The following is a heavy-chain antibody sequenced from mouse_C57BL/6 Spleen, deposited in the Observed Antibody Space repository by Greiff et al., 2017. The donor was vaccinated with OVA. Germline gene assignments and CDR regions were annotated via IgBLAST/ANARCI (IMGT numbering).Heavy chain of an antibody. J-gene: IGHJ1*03. V-gene: IGHV5-6*02. CDR1: GFTFSSYG. D-gene: IGHD1-1*01. CDR2: ISSGGSYT. CDR3: ARRGFTTVVATDWYFDV. Sequence: EVKVEESGGDLVKPGGSLKLSCAASGFTFSSYGMSWVRQTPDKRLEWVATISSGGSYTYYPDSEKGRFTISRDNAKKTLYQQMRSLKTEDTAMYYCARRGFTTVVATDWYFDVWGTGTTVTVYS.